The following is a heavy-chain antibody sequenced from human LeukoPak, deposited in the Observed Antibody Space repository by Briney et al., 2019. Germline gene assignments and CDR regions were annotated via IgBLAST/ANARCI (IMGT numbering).Heavy chain of an antibody. V-gene: IGHV3-20*04. CDR2: INWNGGDT. Sequence: GGSLRLSCAASGFTFDDYGMSWVRQVPGKGLEWVSGINWNGGDTGYADSVKGRFTISRDNAKNSLYMQMNSLRAEDTAFYYCARGSGSYHQYFDYWGQGTLVTVSS. CDR3: ARGSGSYHQYFDY. D-gene: IGHD3-10*01. CDR1: GFTFDDYG. J-gene: IGHJ4*02.